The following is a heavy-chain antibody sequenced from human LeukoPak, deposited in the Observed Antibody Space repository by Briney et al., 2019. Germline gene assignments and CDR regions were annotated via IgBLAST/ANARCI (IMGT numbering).Heavy chain of an antibody. Sequence: GGSLRLSCAASGFTFSSYEMNWVRQAPGKGLEWVSYISSSGSTIYYADSVKGRFTISRDNAKNSLYLQMNSLRAEDTAVYYCARDAYYYDSSGYNYYYYYYMDVWGKGTTVTVSS. V-gene: IGHV3-48*03. D-gene: IGHD3-22*01. CDR1: GFTFSSYE. CDR2: ISSSGSTI. J-gene: IGHJ6*03. CDR3: ARDAYYYDSSGYNYYYYYYMDV.